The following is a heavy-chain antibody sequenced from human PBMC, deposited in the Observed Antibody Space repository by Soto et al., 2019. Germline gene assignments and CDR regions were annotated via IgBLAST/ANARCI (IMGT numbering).Heavy chain of an antibody. J-gene: IGHJ5*02. D-gene: IGHD6-6*01. CDR2: IIPIFGTA. V-gene: IGHV1-69*13. Sequence: SVKVSCKASGGTFSSYAISWVRQAPGQGLEWMGGIIPIFGTANYAQKFQGRVTITADESTSTAYMELSSLRSEDTAVYYCARSIAAFSWFDPWGQGTLVTVSS. CDR3: ARSIAAFSWFDP. CDR1: GGTFSSYA.